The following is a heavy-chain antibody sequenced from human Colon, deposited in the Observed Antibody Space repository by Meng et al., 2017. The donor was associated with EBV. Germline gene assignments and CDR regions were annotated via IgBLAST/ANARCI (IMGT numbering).Heavy chain of an antibody. CDR1: GYTFGSYG. CDR3: ASGTPGRSYCDY. CDR2: FVNYVDT. J-gene: IGHJ4*02. V-gene: IGHV1-18*01. D-gene: IGHD2-15*01. Sequence: QVSPLRPGPEVKKLGASVGVSCKASGYTFGSYGICWVRQAPGQGLEWMGLFVNYVDTYPAPKFQGRVTMTTDTHTNTAFMELRSLTSDDTAVYYCASGTPGRSYCDYWGQGTLVTVSS.